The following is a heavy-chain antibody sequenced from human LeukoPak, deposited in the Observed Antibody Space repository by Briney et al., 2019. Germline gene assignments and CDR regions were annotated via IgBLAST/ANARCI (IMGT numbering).Heavy chain of an antibody. CDR2: IYYSGST. CDR1: GGSISSYY. V-gene: IGHV4-59*01. J-gene: IGHJ4*02. CDR3: ARVDVRFGELPS. D-gene: IGHD3-10*01. Sequence: SETLSLTCTVSGGSISSYYWSWIRQPPGKGLEWIGYIYYSGSTNYNPSLKSRVTISVDTSKNQFSLKLTSVTAGDTAVYYCARVDVRFGELPSWGQGTLVTVSS.